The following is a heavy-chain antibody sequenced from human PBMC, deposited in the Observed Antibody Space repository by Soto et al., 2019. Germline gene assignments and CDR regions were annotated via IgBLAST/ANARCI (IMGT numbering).Heavy chain of an antibody. CDR3: AVGSVDIVPTGMKPFDP. CDR1: GGTFSNYA. Sequence: QVQLVQSGAEVKKPGSSVKVSCKASGGTFSNYAISWVRQAPGQGLEWMGGIIPIFGTANYAQKFQGRVTITADESTSXXYMELSSLRSEDTAIYYCAVGSVDIVPTGMKPFDPWGQGTLVTVSS. D-gene: IGHD5-12*01. CDR2: IIPIFGTA. V-gene: IGHV1-69*12. J-gene: IGHJ5*02.